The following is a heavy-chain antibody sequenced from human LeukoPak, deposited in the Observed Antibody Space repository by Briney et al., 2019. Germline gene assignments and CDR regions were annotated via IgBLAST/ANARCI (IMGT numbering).Heavy chain of an antibody. CDR3: GYYNSGSYSTPDS. J-gene: IGHJ5*01. V-gene: IGHV3-9*01. D-gene: IGHD3-10*01. CDR2: ISYNSGTI. CDR1: GFNFVDYA. Sequence: GGSLRLSCAASGFNFVDYAMHWVRQVPGKGLEWVSGISYNSGTIVYADSVKGRFTISRDNSKNTLYLQMKTLRSEDTAVYYCGYYNSGSYSTPDSWGQGTQVTVSS.